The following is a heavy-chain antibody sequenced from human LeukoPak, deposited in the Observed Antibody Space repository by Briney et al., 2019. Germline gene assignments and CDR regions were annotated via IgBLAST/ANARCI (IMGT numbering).Heavy chain of an antibody. J-gene: IGHJ4*02. CDR1: GGTFSSYA. V-gene: IGHV1-69*13. CDR3: ARGWELLLFLDY. Sequence: GASVKVSCKASGGTFSSYAISWVRQAPGQGLEWMGGIIPIFGTANYAQKFQGRVTITADESTSTAYMELSSLRSEDTAVYYCARGWELLLFLDYWGQGTLVTVSS. CDR2: IIPIFGTA. D-gene: IGHD1-26*01.